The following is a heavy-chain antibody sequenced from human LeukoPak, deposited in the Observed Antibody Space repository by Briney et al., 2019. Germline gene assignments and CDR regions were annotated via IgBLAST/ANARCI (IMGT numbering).Heavy chain of an antibody. CDR1: GFTFDDYA. CDR3: AKEFGGWCRGLDY. Sequence: PGRSLRLSCAASGFTFDDYAMHWVRHPPGRGLEWVSGISWNRGLIGYADAVKGRFTISRDNAKKSLSLQMNSLSPEDTAVYYCAKEFGGWCRGLDYWGQGTPVTVSS. V-gene: IGHV3-9*01. J-gene: IGHJ4*02. D-gene: IGHD6-19*01. CDR2: ISWNRGLI.